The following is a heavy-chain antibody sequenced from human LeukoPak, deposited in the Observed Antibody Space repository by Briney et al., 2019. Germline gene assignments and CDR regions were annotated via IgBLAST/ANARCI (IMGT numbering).Heavy chain of an antibody. CDR3: QRHKHYDVAMDV. CDR2: IGSDNKS. Sequence: GGSLRLSCEASGFTFSTYAMNWVRQAPGKGLEWVSSIGSDNKSPYSESVKGRFAISRDNSKSIVFLQLNSLRAEDTAPYYCQRHKHYDVAMDVSGEGDTVYVSS. D-gene: IGHD5-12*01. V-gene: IGHV3-23*05. J-gene: IGHJ6*04. CDR1: GFTFSTYA.